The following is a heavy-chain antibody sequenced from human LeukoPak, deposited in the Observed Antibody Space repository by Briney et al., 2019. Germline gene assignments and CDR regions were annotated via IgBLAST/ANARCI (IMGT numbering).Heavy chain of an antibody. D-gene: IGHD5-24*01. CDR1: GYTFTSSG. V-gene: IGHV1-18*01. CDR3: ARDVWVIGGYKPKSYYYYYMDV. CDR2: ISAYNGNT. J-gene: IGHJ6*03. Sequence: GASVKVSCKASGYTFTSSGISWVRQAPGQGLEWMGWISAYNGNTNYAQKLQGRVTMTTDTSTSTAYMELRSLRSDDTAVYYCARDVWVIGGYKPKSYYYYYMDVWGKGTTVTVSS.